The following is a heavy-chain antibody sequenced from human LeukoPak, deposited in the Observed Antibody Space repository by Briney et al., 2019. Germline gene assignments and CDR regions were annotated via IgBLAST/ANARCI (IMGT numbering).Heavy chain of an antibody. V-gene: IGHV3-23*01. CDR2: ISGGGGSA. Sequence: GGSLRLSCAGSGFTFSSYPMSWVRQAPAKGLQWVSAISGGGGSAYYADSVKGRFTISRDNSKGTLYLQMHSLRAEDTAIYYCAARPLMPPRFDYWGQGTLVTVSS. D-gene: IGHD2-2*01. CDR1: GFTFSSYP. J-gene: IGHJ4*02. CDR3: AARPLMPPRFDY.